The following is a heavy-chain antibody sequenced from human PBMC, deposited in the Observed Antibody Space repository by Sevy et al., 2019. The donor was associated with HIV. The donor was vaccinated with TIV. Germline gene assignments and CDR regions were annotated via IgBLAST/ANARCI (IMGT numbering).Heavy chain of an antibody. CDR3: ARSRRTYYYDSSGYYYAYDY. D-gene: IGHD3-22*01. CDR2: INPNSGGT. J-gene: IGHJ4*02. CDR1: GYTFTGYY. Sequence: ASVKVSCKASGYTFTGYYMHWVRQAPGQGLEWMGWINPNSGGTNYAQKFQGRVTMTRDTSISTAYMELSRLRSDDTAVYYCARSRRTYYYDSSGYYYAYDYWGQGTLVTVSS. V-gene: IGHV1-2*02.